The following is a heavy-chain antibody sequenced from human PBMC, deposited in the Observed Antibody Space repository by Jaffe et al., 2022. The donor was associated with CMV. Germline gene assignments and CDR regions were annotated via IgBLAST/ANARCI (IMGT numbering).Heavy chain of an antibody. CDR3: AKGKYYYDMQAFDI. Sequence: EVQLVESGGGLVQPGRSLRLSCAASGFTFDDYAMHWVRQAPGKGLEWVSGISWNSGSIGYADSVKGRFTISRDNAKNSLYLQMNSLRAEDTALYYCAKGKYYYDMQAFDIWGQGTMVTVSS. J-gene: IGHJ3*02. D-gene: IGHD3-22*01. CDR1: GFTFDDYA. CDR2: ISWNSGSI. V-gene: IGHV3-9*01.